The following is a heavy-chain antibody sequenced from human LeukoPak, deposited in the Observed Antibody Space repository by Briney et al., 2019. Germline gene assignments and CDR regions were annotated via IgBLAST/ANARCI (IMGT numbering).Heavy chain of an antibody. J-gene: IGHJ3*02. V-gene: IGHV1-24*01. CDR3: ATTSHGSGWYRDDAFDI. CDR2: FDPEDGET. D-gene: IGHD6-19*01. CDR1: VYTLTELS. Sequence: GASVKVSCKISVYTLTELSMHWVRQAPGKGLEWMGGFDPEDGETIYAQKFQGRVTMTDDTSTDTAYMELSSLRSEDTAVYYCATTSHGSGWYRDDAFDIWGQGTMVTVSS.